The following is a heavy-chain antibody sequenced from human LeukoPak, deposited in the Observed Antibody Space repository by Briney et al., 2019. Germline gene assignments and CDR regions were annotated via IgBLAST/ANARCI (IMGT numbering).Heavy chain of an antibody. CDR3: ARDGAYYDSSGTFDY. Sequence: ASVKVSCKASGYTFIGYYMHWVRQAPGQGLEWMGWINPNSGGTNYAQKFQGRVTMTRDTSISTAYMELSRLRSDDTAVYYCARDGAYYDSSGTFDYWGQGTLVTVSS. CDR2: INPNSGGT. J-gene: IGHJ4*02. D-gene: IGHD3-22*01. CDR1: GYTFIGYY. V-gene: IGHV1-2*02.